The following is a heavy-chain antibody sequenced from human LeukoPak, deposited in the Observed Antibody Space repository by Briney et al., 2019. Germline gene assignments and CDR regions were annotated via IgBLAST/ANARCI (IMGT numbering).Heavy chain of an antibody. D-gene: IGHD4-23*01. CDR1: AFSISNNA. CDR3: TKGDDYGANTRLPKYNWFDP. J-gene: IGHJ5*02. Sequence: GGSLRLSCAASAFSISNNAMHWVRQAPGRGLEWVAFIRYDGNNKNYADSVKGRLTISRDNSRDTLYLQMNSLRADDTAVYYCTKGDDYGANTRLPKYNWFDPWGQGTLVTVSS. CDR2: IRYDGNNK. V-gene: IGHV3-30*02.